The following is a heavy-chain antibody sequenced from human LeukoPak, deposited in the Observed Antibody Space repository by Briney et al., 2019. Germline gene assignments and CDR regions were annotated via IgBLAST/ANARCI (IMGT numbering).Heavy chain of an antibody. CDR3: AADSPDFWSGPHYYYYMVV. D-gene: IGHD3-3*01. CDR2: IVVGSGNT. J-gene: IGHJ6*03. Sequence: ASVKVSCKASVFTFTSSAMQWVRQARGPRLEWIGWIVVGSGNTNYAQKFQERVTITRDMSTSTAYMELSSLRSEDTAVYYCAADSPDFWSGPHYYYYMVVWGKGTTVTVSS. CDR1: VFTFTSSA. V-gene: IGHV1-58*02.